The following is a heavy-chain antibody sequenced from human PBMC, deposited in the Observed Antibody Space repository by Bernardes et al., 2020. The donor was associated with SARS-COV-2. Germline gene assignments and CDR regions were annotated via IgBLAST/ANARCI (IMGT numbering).Heavy chain of an antibody. CDR2: VDPDDSDT. J-gene: IGHJ6*02. V-gene: IGHV5-51*01. CDR3: ARHNAYIVPTIAGGFNYYYGLDV. CDR1: GYSLTHYW. Sequence: GACLNTPRNGPGYSLTHYWVGSVRPIPGKGLEWLGIVDPDDSDTKYSPSFHGQVTISAHKSTRTAYLQWSSLKASDTAMYFCARHNAYIVPTIAGGFNYYYGLDVWGQGTTVTVSS. D-gene: IGHD5-12*01.